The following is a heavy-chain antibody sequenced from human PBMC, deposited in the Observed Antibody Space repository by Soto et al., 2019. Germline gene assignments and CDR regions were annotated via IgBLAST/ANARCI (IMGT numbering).Heavy chain of an antibody. D-gene: IGHD2-15*01. CDR3: ARDTTSDIDYYYGMDV. CDR2: IIPIFGTA. Sequence: ASVKVSCKASGGTFSSYAISWVRLAPGQGLEWMGGIIPIFGTANYAQKFQGRVTITADKSTSTAYMELSSLRSEDTAVYYCARDTTSDIDYYYGMDVWGQGTTGTVSS. J-gene: IGHJ6*02. V-gene: IGHV1-69*06. CDR1: GGTFSSYA.